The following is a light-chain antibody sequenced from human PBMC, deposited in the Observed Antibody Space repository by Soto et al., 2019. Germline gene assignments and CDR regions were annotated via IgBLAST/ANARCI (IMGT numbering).Light chain of an antibody. CDR3: SSFTDGNNLV. CDR2: DVT. V-gene: IGLV2-8*01. J-gene: IGLJ1*01. Sequence: QSALTQPASVSGSPGQSITMSCTGSSSDFGDDKYVSWYQQHPGKAPKVMIYDVTKRPSGVPDRFSGSKSGNTASLTVSALQAEDEADYYCSSFTDGNNLVFGTGTKLTVL. CDR1: SSDFGDDKY.